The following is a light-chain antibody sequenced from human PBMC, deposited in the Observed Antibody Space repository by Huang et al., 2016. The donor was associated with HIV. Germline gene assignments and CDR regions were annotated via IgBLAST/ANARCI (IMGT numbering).Light chain of an antibody. J-gene: IGKJ4*01. CDR2: NTS. CDR3: QHRSNWPLT. Sequence: EIVLTQSPATLSLSPGERATLSCRASRSISNYLAWYQQRPGQAPRLLIYNTSNRATDIPARFSCRGSGTDFTLTISSLELEDFAVYYCQHRSNWPLTFGGGTKVEIK. V-gene: IGKV3-11*01. CDR1: RSISNY.